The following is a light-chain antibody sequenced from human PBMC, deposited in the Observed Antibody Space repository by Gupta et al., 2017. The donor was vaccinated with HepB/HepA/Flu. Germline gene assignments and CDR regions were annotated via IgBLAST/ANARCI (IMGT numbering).Light chain of an antibody. CDR3: GTWDRSMTAVV. J-gene: IGLJ3*02. Sequence: QSILPQPPSASATPGQTVTISCSGSSSNIGSASVSWYQQVPGTAPKLVISENTKRPSGIPDRFSGSKSGTSDTLTINGLQTGDEAEYYCGTWDRSMTAVVFGSGTKLTVL. V-gene: IGLV1-51*02. CDR2: ENT. CDR1: SSNIGSAS.